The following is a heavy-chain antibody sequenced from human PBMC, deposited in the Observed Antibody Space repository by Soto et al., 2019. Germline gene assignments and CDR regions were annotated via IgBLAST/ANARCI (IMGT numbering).Heavy chain of an antibody. CDR2: IYYSGST. J-gene: IGHJ4*02. Sequence: SETLSLTCTVSGGSISSSSYYWGWIRQPPGKGLEWIGSIYYSGSTYYNPSLKSRVTISVDTYKNQFSLKLSSVTAAETAVYYCARKGGSGSYYNSCWGQGTLVTVSS. CDR1: GGSISSSSYY. V-gene: IGHV4-39*01. D-gene: IGHD3-10*01. CDR3: ARKGGSGSYYNSC.